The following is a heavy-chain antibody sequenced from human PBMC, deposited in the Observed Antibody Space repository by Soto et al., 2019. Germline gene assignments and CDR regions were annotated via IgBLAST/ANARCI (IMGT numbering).Heavy chain of an antibody. Sequence: QVQLEESGGGVVQPGRSLRLSCAASGFTFSSYGMHWVRQAPGKGLEWVAVISYDGSNKYYADSVKGRFTISRDNSKNTLYLQMNSLRAEDTAVYYCAKDGGYSYGYRWYFDYWGQGTLVTVSS. J-gene: IGHJ4*02. CDR2: ISYDGSNK. V-gene: IGHV3-30*18. CDR3: AKDGGYSYGYRWYFDY. D-gene: IGHD5-18*01. CDR1: GFTFSSYG.